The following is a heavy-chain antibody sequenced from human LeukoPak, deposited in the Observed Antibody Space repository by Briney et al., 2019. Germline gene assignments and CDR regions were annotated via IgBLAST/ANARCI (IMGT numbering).Heavy chain of an antibody. CDR1: GFTVSSNY. V-gene: IGHV3-53*01. J-gene: IGHJ4*02. CDR3: ARESAESFDY. CDR2: IYSGGST. Sequence: GGSLRLSCAASGFTVSSNYMSWVRQAPGKGLEWVSVIYSGGSTYYADSVKGRFTISRDNAKNSLFLQMNSLRAEDTAVYYCARESAESFDYWGQGTLVTVSS. D-gene: IGHD6-25*01.